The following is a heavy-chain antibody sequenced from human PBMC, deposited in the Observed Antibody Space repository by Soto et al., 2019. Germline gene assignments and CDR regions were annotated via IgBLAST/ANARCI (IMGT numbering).Heavy chain of an antibody. CDR3: ARDPGFRSDY. V-gene: IGHV1-18*04. CDR2: ISAYNGNT. CDR1: GYTFSGYY. D-gene: IGHD3-9*01. J-gene: IGHJ4*02. Sequence: ASVKVSCKASGYTFSGYYMHRVRQAPGQGLEWMGWISAYNGNTNYAQKLQGRVTMTTDTSTSTAYMELRSLRSDDTAVYYCARDPGFRSDYWGQGTLVTVSS.